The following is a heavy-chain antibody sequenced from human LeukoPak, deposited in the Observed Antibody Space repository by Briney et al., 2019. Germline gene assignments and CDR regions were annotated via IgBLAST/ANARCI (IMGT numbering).Heavy chain of an antibody. J-gene: IGHJ4*02. CDR2: INPNSGGT. D-gene: IGHD2-15*01. CDR3: ARVPLGYCSGGSCYRVLYSDY. CDR1: GYTFTGYY. Sequence: GASVKVSCKASGYTFTGYYMHWVRQAPGQGLEWMGWINPNSGGTNYAQKFQGRVTMTRDTSISTAYMELSRLRSDDTAVYYCARVPLGYCSGGSCYRVLYSDYWGQGTLVTVSS. V-gene: IGHV1-2*02.